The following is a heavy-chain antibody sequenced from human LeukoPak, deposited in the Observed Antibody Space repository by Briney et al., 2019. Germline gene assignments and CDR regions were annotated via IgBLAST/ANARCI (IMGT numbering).Heavy chain of an antibody. J-gene: IGHJ4*02. D-gene: IGHD3-22*01. CDR3: ARDPNDSSGYYYDY. V-gene: IGHV4-34*01. CDR2: INHSGST. Sequence: PSETLSLTCAVSGGSFSGYYWSWVRQPPGKGLEWIGEINHSGSTNYNPSLQSRVTISVDTSKNQFSLKLSSVTAADTAVYYCARDPNDSSGYYYDYWGQGTLVTVSS. CDR1: GGSFSGYY.